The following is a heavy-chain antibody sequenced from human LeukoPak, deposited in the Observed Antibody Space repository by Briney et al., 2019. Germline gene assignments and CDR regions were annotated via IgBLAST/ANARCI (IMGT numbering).Heavy chain of an antibody. CDR1: GGSISSYY. D-gene: IGHD6-13*01. Sequence: PSETLSLTCTVSGGSISSYYWSWIRQPAGKGLEWIGRIYTSGSTNYNPSLKSRVTMSVDTSKNQFSLKLSSVTAADTAVYYCARYSIAAAGTWFDPWGQGTLVTVSS. CDR2: IYTSGST. V-gene: IGHV4-4*07. J-gene: IGHJ5*02. CDR3: ARYSIAAAGTWFDP.